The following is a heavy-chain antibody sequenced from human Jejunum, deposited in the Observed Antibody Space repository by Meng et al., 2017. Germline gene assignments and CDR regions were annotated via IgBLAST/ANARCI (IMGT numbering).Heavy chain of an antibody. CDR2: INQDASEK. J-gene: IGHJ5*02. CDR1: GASISDNNW. CDR3: ARDSQGPRT. Sequence: VQLQEAGPGRVKPSGTLSLTCAVSGASISDNNWWSWVRQAPGKGLEWVANINQDASEKNFVDSVKGRFTIFRDNVKNSVYLQMDSLRVEDTAVYYCARDSQGPRTWGQGTLVTVFS. V-gene: IGHV3-7*01.